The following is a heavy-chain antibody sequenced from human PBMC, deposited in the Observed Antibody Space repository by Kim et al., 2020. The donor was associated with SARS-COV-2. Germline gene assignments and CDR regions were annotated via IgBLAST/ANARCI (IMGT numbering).Heavy chain of an antibody. J-gene: IGHJ6*02. CDR1: GGSISSYY. Sequence: SETLSLTCTVSGGSISSYYWSWIRQPPGKGLEWIGYIYYSGGTNYNPSLKSRVTISVDTSKNQFSLKLSSVTAADTAVYYCARDVGSSGWTYYYYGMDVWGQETTVTVSS. CDR2: IYYSGGT. V-gene: IGHV4-59*01. D-gene: IGHD6-19*01. CDR3: ARDVGSSGWTYYYYGMDV.